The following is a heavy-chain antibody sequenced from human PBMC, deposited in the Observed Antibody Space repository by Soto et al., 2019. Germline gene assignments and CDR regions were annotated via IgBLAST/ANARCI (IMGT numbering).Heavy chain of an antibody. J-gene: IGHJ5*02. CDR1: GGTFSSYT. CDR2: IIPILGIA. V-gene: IGHV1-69*02. D-gene: IGHD2-2*02. CDR3: ASSIVVPAAIVGFDP. Sequence: SVKVSCKASGGTFSSYTISWVRQAPGQGLEWMGRIIPILGIANCAQKFQGRVTITADKSTSTAYMELSSLRSEDTAVYYCASSIVVPAAIVGFDPWGQGTLVTVSS.